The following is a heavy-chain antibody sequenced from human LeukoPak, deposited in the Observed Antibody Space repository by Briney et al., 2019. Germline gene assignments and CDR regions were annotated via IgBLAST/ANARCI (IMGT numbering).Heavy chain of an antibody. J-gene: IGHJ4*02. V-gene: IGHV4-39*01. CDR2: IHYSGNT. D-gene: IGHD4-17*01. CDR3: ARDFGDYRVDY. CDR1: GGSISSSNYY. Sequence: SETLSLTCTVSGGSISSSNYYWGWIRQPPGKGLEWIGTIHYSGNTYYNPSLKSRVAISVDTSKNQFSLRLSSVTAADTAVYYCARDFGDYRVDYWGQGTLVTVSS.